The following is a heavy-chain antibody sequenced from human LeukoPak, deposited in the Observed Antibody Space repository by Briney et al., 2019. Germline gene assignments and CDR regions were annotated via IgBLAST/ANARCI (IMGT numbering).Heavy chain of an antibody. Sequence: SVKVSCKASGDIFRTFAITWVRQAPGQGLELMGGIVPIFGATKYAQKFQGRLTISADESTSTAYMELSSLRSEDTAVYFCAKGHGSGWYAEQYHFYSMDLWGKGTTVTVSS. J-gene: IGHJ6*04. CDR3: AKGHGSGWYAEQYHFYSMDL. V-gene: IGHV1-69*01. CDR1: GDIFRTFA. CDR2: IVPIFGAT. D-gene: IGHD6-19*01.